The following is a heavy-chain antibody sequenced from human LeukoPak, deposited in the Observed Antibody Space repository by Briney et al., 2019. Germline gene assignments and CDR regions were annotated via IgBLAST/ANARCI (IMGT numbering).Heavy chain of an antibody. D-gene: IGHD7-27*01. CDR2: ISYSGTN. Sequence: SSETLSLTCTVSGGPVSSSSYYWGWIRQPPGKGLEWIGSISYSGTNYNNPFLKSRVSISIDTSKNQFSVQLTSVTAADTAMYYCASLGTLRSWGQGTLVTVSS. CDR3: ASLGTLRS. J-gene: IGHJ5*02. CDR1: GGPVSSSSYY. V-gene: IGHV4-39*01.